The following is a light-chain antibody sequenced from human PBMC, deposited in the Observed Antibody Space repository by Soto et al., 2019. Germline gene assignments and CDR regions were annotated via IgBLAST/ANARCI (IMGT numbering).Light chain of an antibody. CDR1: QGIRND. CDR3: LQHYSFHRT. V-gene: IGKV1-6*02. Sequence: AIQVTQSPSSLSASVGDRVTITCRASQGIRNDLSWYQQKPGKAPKLLIYAASSLQSGVPSRFSGSGSGTDFTLTISSLQPEDFATYYCLQHYSFHRTLGGGTKVDIK. CDR2: AAS. J-gene: IGKJ4*01.